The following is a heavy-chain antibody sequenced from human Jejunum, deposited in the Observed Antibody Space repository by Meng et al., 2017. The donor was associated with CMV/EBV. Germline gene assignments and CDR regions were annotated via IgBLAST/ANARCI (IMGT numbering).Heavy chain of an antibody. Sequence: TFSNYGMHWVRQAPGEALEWVAVVSYDSSQVFYSDPVKGRFAISRDNSENTVSLRLDSLRPEDTAIYYCAKGRSPFDTSVFYEFQDRGQGTLVTVSS. CDR2: VSYDSSQV. J-gene: IGHJ1*01. CDR1: TFSNYG. V-gene: IGHV3-30*18. D-gene: IGHD3-3*02. CDR3: AKGRSPFDTSVFYEFQD.